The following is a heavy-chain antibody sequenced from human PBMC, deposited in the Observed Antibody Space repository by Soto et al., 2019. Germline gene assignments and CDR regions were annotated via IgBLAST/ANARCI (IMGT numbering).Heavy chain of an antibody. CDR1: GGSISSYY. V-gene: IGHV4-59*12. CDR3: ATHYGSGSYYRGYNWFDP. J-gene: IGHJ5*02. D-gene: IGHD3-10*01. Sequence: PSETLSLTCTVSGGSISSYYWSWIRQPPGKGLEWIGYIYYSGSTNYNPSLKSRVTISVDTSKNQFSLKLSSVTAADTAVYYCATHYGSGSYYRGYNWFDPWGQGTLVTVSS. CDR2: IYYSGST.